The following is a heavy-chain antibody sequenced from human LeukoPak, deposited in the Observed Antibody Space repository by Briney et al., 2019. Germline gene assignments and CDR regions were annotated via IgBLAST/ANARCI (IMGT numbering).Heavy chain of an antibody. CDR3: ARDTKYAFDN. D-gene: IGHD2-2*01. V-gene: IGHV3-48*01. Sequence: GGSLRLSCAASGFTFSDYSMNWVRQAPGKGLEWISYVGISSGNTKYADSVKGRFTISGDKAKNSLYLQMDSLRVEDTAVYYCARDTKYAFDNWGQGTLVTVSS. CDR2: VGISSGNT. CDR1: GFTFSDYS. J-gene: IGHJ4*02.